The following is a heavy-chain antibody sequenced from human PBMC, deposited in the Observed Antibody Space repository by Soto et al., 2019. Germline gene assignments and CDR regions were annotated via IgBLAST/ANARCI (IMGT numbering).Heavy chain of an antibody. Sequence: PGGSLRLSCAASGFTFSSYWMSWVRQAPGKGLEWVANIKQDGSEKYYVDSVKGRFTISRDNAKNSLYLQMNSLRAEDTAVYYCASCSYYDSSGYPQDYGMDVWGQGTTVTVSS. CDR2: IKQDGSEK. J-gene: IGHJ6*02. CDR3: ASCSYYDSSGYPQDYGMDV. CDR1: GFTFSSYW. V-gene: IGHV3-7*03. D-gene: IGHD3-22*01.